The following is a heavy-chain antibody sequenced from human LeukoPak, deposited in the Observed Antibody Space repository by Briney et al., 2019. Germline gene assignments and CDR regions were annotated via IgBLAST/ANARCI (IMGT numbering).Heavy chain of an antibody. V-gene: IGHV1-2*06. CDR1: GYTFTGYY. Sequence: ASVKVSCKASGYTFTGYYMHWVRQAPGQGLEWMGRINPNSGGTNYAQKFQGRVTMTRDTSISTAYMELSRLRSDDTAVYYCARDSTGYYDSSGYPGDFGYWGQGTLVTVSS. J-gene: IGHJ4*02. CDR3: ARDSTGYYDSSGYPGDFGY. D-gene: IGHD3-22*01. CDR2: INPNSGGT.